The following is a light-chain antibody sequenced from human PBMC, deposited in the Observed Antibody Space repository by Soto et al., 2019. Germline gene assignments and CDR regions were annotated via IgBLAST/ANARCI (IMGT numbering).Light chain of an antibody. J-gene: IGKJ5*01. V-gene: IGKV3-20*01. CDR3: QQYGSSPLT. CDR1: QSVSRY. CDR2: GAS. Sequence: VLTQSKATLSLSPGERATLSCRASQSVSRYLAWYQQKPGQAPRLLIYGASSRATGIPDRFSGSGSGTDFTLTISRLEPEDFAVYYCQQYGSSPLTFGGGTRLEIK.